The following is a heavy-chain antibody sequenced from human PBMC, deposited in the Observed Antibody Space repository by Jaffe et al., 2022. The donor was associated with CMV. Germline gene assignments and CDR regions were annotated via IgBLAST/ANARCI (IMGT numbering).Heavy chain of an antibody. CDR2: IYYSGST. Sequence: QLQLQESGPGLVKPSETLSLTCTVSGGSISSSSYYWGWIRQPPGKGLEWIGSIYYSGSTYYNPSLKSRVTISVDTSKNQFSLKLSSVTAADTAVYYCAGPLKGGAFDIWGQGTMVTVSS. CDR3: AGPLKGGAFDI. CDR1: GGSISSSSYY. J-gene: IGHJ3*02. D-gene: IGHD2-15*01. V-gene: IGHV4-39*01.